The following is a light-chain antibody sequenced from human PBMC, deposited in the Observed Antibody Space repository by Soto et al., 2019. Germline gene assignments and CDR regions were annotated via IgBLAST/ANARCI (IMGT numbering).Light chain of an antibody. V-gene: IGLV2-11*01. CDR3: CSSTGSYTSVV. CDR1: SSDVGGYNF. CDR2: DVS. J-gene: IGLJ2*01. Sequence: QSALTQPRSVSGSPGQSVTISCTGTSSDVGGYNFVSWYQQHPGKAPKLMIYDVSKRPSGVPDRFSGSKSGNTASLTISGLQAEDEAAYYCCSSTGSYTSVVFGGGTKLTVL.